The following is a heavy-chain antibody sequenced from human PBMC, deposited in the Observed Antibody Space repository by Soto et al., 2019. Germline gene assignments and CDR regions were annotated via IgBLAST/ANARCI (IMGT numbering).Heavy chain of an antibody. CDR2: IYHSGST. CDR1: GDSISSSKW. D-gene: IGHD3-10*02. CDR3: ASPYYCGQGVVYAP. V-gene: IGHV4-4*02. Sequence: PSETLSLTCAVSGDSISSSKWWSWVRQPPGKGLEWIGEIYHSGSTNYNPSLKSRVIISVDKSKNQFSLKLSSVTDADTAVYYCASPYYCGQGVVYAPWARGTLVTVSS. J-gene: IGHJ5*02.